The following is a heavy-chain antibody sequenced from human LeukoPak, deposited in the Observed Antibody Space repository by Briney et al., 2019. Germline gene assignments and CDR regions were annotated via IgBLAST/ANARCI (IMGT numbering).Heavy chain of an antibody. CDR3: ARGDCSGSSCLLSPYFDY. J-gene: IGHJ4*02. CDR1: GFTFSSYG. D-gene: IGHD2-2*01. V-gene: IGHV3-33*01. Sequence: GGSLRLSCAASGFTFSSYGMHWVHQAPGKGLEWVAVIWYDGSNKYYADSVKGRFTVSRDNSKNTLYLQMNSLRAADTAVYYCARGDCSGSSCLLSPYFDYWGQGALVTVSS. CDR2: IWYDGSNK.